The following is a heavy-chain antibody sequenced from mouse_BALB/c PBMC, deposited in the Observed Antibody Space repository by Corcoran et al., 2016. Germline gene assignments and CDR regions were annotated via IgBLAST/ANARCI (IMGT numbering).Heavy chain of an antibody. CDR2: INTYTGEP. CDR1: GYTFTNYG. Sequence: QIQLVQSGPELKKPGETVKISCKASGYTFTNYGMNWVKQAQGKGLKWMGWINTYTGEPTYADDFKGRCDFSLETSASTAYLQINNLKNEDSATYFCASGWTTMITSYLDYWGQGTTLTVSS. D-gene: IGHD2-4*01. J-gene: IGHJ2*01. V-gene: IGHV9-1*02. CDR3: ASGWTTMITSYLDY.